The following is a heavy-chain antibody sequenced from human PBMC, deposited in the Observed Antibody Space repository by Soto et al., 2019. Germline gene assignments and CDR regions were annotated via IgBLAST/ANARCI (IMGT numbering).Heavy chain of an antibody. Sequence: QVQLVQSGAELKKPGASVKVSCKASGYTFSNYDMNWVRQATGQGPEWIGWVNPNNGDTGYAQKFQCRVTLTTDISTTTAYMYLTSLRSEDTAIYYCAKVSRKGSAIDFDYWGQGTLITVSS. CDR1: GYTFSNYD. CDR3: AKVSRKGSAIDFDY. D-gene: IGHD3-10*01. CDR2: VNPNNGDT. J-gene: IGHJ4*02. V-gene: IGHV1-8*01.